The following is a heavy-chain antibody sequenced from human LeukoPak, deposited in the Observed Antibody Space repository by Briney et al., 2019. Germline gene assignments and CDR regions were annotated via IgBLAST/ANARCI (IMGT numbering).Heavy chain of an antibody. CDR2: INPNSGGT. V-gene: IGHV1-2*02. CDR3: ARVRLYCSGGSCYPDNWFDP. CDR1: GYTFTGYY. Sequence: ASVKVSCKASGYTFTGYYMHWVRQAPGQGLEWMGWINPNSGGTNYAQKFQGRVTMTRDTSISTAYMELSRLRSDDTAVYYCARVRLYCSGGSCYPDNWFDPWGQETLVTVSS. J-gene: IGHJ5*02. D-gene: IGHD2-15*01.